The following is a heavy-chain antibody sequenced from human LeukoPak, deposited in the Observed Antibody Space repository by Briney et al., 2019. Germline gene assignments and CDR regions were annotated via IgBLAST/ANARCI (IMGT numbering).Heavy chain of an antibody. D-gene: IGHD2-8*01. CDR3: ARESACTNGVCPFWFDP. Sequence: SETLSLTCTVSGGSISSYYWSWIRQPPGKGLEWIGYIYYSGSTNYNPSLKSRVTISVDTSKNQFSLKLSSVTAADTAVYYCARESACTNGVCPFWFDPWGQGTLVTVSS. V-gene: IGHV4-59*01. J-gene: IGHJ5*02. CDR1: GGSISSYY. CDR2: IYYSGST.